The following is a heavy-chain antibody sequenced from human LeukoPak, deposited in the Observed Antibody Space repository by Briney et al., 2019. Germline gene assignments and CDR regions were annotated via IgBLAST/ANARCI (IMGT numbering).Heavy chain of an antibody. CDR3: ARVEGEDCSGGSCYFRDY. J-gene: IGHJ4*02. CDR1: GFTFSGSA. D-gene: IGHD2-15*01. CDR2: IGNKVSNYAT. Sequence: GGSLKLSCAASGFTFSGSAMHWVRQASGKGLEWVGHIGNKVSNYATEYAPSLRGRFTISRDDSKDTAYLQVDSLKTEDTAVYYCARVEGEDCSGGSCYFRDYWGQGTLVTVSS. V-gene: IGHV3-73*01.